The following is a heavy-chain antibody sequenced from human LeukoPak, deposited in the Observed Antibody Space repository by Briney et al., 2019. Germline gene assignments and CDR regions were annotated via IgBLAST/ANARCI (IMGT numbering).Heavy chain of an antibody. CDR1: GYTFTSDD. CDR2: MNPNSGNT. J-gene: IGHJ6*03. CDR3: ARTRIRITIFGNAYYYYMDV. D-gene: IGHD3-3*01. V-gene: IGHV1-8*01. Sequence: GASVKVSCKASGYTFTSDDINWVRQATGQGLDWMGWMNPNSGNTGYAQKFQGRVTMTRNTSISTAYMELSSLRSEDTAVYYCARTRIRITIFGNAYYYYMDVWGKGTTVTVSS.